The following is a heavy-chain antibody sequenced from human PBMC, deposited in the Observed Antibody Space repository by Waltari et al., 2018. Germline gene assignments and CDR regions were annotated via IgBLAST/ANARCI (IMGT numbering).Heavy chain of an antibody. D-gene: IGHD2-2*01. V-gene: IGHV3-48*03. CDR1: GFTFSSYE. CDR2: ISSSGSTI. J-gene: IGHJ6*02. CDR3: ARVRQLLMNGYYYYYGLDV. Sequence: EVQLVESGGGVVEPGGYLSLYCEAGGFTFSSYEMNCVGHAPGKGMKWVSYISSSGSTIYYAYSVKGRFTISRDNAKSSLYLQMNILRAEDTAVYYCARVRQLLMNGYYYYYGLDVLVQGTTVTVSS.